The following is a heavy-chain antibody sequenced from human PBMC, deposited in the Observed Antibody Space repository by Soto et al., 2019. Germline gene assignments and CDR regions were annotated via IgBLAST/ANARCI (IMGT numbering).Heavy chain of an antibody. Sequence: SETLSLTCTVSGGSVTNSSYYWGWIRQSPGKGLEWIGRVYYRGRSYSKSSVKSRVTISVDTSKNRFSLSLNSVTASDTAVYFCVSQRTTVPTQAYFDYWGQGALVTVSS. CDR3: VSQRTTVPTQAYFDY. V-gene: IGHV4-39*01. CDR2: VYYRGRS. J-gene: IGHJ4*02. CDR1: GGSVTNSSYY. D-gene: IGHD4-17*01.